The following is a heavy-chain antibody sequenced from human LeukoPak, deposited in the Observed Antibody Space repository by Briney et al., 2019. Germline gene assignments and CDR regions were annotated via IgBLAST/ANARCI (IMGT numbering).Heavy chain of an antibody. J-gene: IGHJ5*02. V-gene: IGHV3-48*03. CDR1: GFTFSSYE. Sequence: GGSLRLSCAASGFTFSSYEMNGVRQAPGKGLEWVSYISSGASTTYYADSVKGRFTISRDNAKNSLYLQMNSLRVEDTAVYYCARGWFDPWGQGTLVTVSS. CDR2: ISSGASTT. CDR3: ARGWFDP.